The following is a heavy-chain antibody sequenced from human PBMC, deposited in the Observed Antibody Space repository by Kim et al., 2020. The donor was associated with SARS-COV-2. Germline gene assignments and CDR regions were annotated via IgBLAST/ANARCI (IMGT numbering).Heavy chain of an antibody. Sequence: ASVKVSCKASGYTFNSFAISWVRQAPGHGLEWMAYISAYHGATHFAQNLRGRVTVTTDTSTNTAYMELRNLTSDDTAMYYCARVLGIGPDHWGQGTLVAVSS. D-gene: IGHD7-27*01. CDR1: GYTFNSFA. V-gene: IGHV1-18*01. CDR3: ARVLGIGPDH. J-gene: IGHJ4*02. CDR2: ISAYHGAT.